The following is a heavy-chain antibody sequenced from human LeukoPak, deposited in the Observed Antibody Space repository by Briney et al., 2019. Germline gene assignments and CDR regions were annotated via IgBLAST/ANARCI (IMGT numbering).Heavy chain of an antibody. Sequence: PGGSLRLSCAASGFTFSSYAMTWVRQAPGRGLEWVSTISGTGGTTYQADSVKGRFTISRDNSKNTLYLQMNSLRTEDTAVYYCAKEGTDGSGSSYDDNWGQGTLVTVSS. CDR2: ISGTGGTT. V-gene: IGHV3-23*01. CDR3: AKEGTDGSGSSYDDN. CDR1: GFTFSSYA. D-gene: IGHD3-10*01. J-gene: IGHJ4*02.